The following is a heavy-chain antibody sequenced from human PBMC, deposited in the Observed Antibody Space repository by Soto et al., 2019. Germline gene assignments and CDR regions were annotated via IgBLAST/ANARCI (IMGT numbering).Heavy chain of an antibody. CDR2: ISYDGSNK. CDR3: ARDPGRSSWSSEGFDY. D-gene: IGHD6-13*01. CDR1: GFTFSSYA. J-gene: IGHJ4*02. Sequence: QVQLVESGGGVVQPGRSLRLSCAASGFTFSSYAMHWVRQAPGKGLEWVAVISYDGSNKYYADSVKGRFTISRDNSKNMLYLQMNSLRAEDTAVYYCARDPGRSSWSSEGFDYWGQGTLVTVSS. V-gene: IGHV3-30-3*01.